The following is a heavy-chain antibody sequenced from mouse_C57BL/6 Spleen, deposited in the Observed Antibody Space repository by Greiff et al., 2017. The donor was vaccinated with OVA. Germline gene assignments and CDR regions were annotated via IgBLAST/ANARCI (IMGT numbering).Heavy chain of an antibody. Sequence: EVHLVESGGGLVKPGGSLKLSCAASGFTFSSYAMSWVRQTPEKRLEWVATISDGGSYTYYPDNVKGRFTISRDNAKNNLYLQMSHLKSEDTAMYYCARDGSKDAMDYWGQGTSVTVSS. V-gene: IGHV5-4*01. D-gene: IGHD1-1*01. CDR1: GFTFSSYA. CDR3: ARDGSKDAMDY. CDR2: ISDGGSYT. J-gene: IGHJ4*01.